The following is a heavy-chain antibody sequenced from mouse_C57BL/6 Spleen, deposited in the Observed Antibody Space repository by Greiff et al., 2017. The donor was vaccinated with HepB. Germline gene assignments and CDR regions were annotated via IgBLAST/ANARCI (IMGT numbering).Heavy chain of an antibody. CDR2: INYDGSST. CDR1: GFTFSDYY. CDR3: ARDEEGSGYDY. D-gene: IGHD3-2*02. Sequence: EVKLMESEGGLVQPGSSMKLSCTASGFTFSDYYMAWVRQVPEKGLEWVANINYDGSSTYYLDSLKSRFIISRDNAKNILYLQMSSLKSEDTATYYCARDEEGSGYDYWGQGTLVTVSA. V-gene: IGHV5-16*01. J-gene: IGHJ3*01.